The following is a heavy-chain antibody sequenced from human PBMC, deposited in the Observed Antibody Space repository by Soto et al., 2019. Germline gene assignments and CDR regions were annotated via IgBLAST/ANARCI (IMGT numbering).Heavy chain of an antibody. CDR1: GGSISSYY. CDR2: IYTSGST. Sequence: SETLSLTCTVSGGSISSYYWSWIRQPAGKGLEWIGRIYTSGSTNYNPSLKSRVTMSVDTSKNKFSLELSSVTAADTAVYYCARVVVVVPAARGTNWFDPWGQGTLVTVS. D-gene: IGHD2-2*01. J-gene: IGHJ5*02. V-gene: IGHV4-4*07. CDR3: ARVVVVVPAARGTNWFDP.